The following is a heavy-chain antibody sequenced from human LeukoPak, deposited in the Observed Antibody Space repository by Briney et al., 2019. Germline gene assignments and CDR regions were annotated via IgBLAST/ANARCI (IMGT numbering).Heavy chain of an antibody. CDR2: ISSSSSTI. CDR3: ARGPPYSSGWYLRYFDY. D-gene: IGHD6-19*01. V-gene: IGHV3-11*04. CDR1: GFTFSDYY. J-gene: IGHJ4*02. Sequence: GGSLRLSCAASGFTFSDYYMSWIRQAPGKGLEWVSYISSSSSTIYYAGSVKGRFTISRDNAKNSLYLQMNSLRAEDTAVYYCARGPPYSSGWYLRYFDYWGQGTLATVSS.